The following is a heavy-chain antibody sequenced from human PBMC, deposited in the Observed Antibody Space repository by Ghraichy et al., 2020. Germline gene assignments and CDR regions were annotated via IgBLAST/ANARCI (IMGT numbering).Heavy chain of an antibody. J-gene: IGHJ2*01. Sequence: GGSLRLSCSASGFTFSSYEMNWVRQAPGKGLEWVSYISSSGSTIKYADFVKGRFTISRDNAKNSLYLQMNSLRAEDTAFYYCARDLGIAVVGSWYFDLWGRGTLVTVSS. V-gene: IGHV3-48*03. CDR2: ISSSGSTI. D-gene: IGHD6-19*01. CDR3: ARDLGIAVVGSWYFDL. CDR1: GFTFSSYE.